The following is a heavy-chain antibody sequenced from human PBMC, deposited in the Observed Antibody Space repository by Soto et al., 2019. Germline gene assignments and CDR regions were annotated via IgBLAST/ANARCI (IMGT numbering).Heavy chain of an antibody. Sequence: PSETLSLTCTVSGGSISSYYWSWIRQPPGKGLEWIGYIYYSGSTNYNPSLKSRVTISVDTSKNQFSLKLSSVTAADTAVYYCARHFYYDFWSGYSRKSWFDPWGQGTLVTVSS. V-gene: IGHV4-59*08. CDR1: GGSISSYY. D-gene: IGHD3-3*01. CDR2: IYYSGST. CDR3: ARHFYYDFWSGYSRKSWFDP. J-gene: IGHJ5*02.